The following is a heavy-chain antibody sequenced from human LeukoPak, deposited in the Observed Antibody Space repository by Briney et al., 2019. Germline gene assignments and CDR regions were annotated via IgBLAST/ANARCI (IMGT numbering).Heavy chain of an antibody. D-gene: IGHD7-27*01. CDR1: GGTFSTFG. CDR2: TIPIFGAK. V-gene: IGHV1-69*06. CDR3: ASYSNWGDFDS. J-gene: IGHJ4*02. Sequence: GASVKVSCKASGGTFSTFGITWVRQAPGQGLEWMGGTIPIFGAKHYAQKFRGRVTFTADNPTTTTFMELSSLRSEDTALYFCASYSNWGDFDSWGQGTLVTVSS.